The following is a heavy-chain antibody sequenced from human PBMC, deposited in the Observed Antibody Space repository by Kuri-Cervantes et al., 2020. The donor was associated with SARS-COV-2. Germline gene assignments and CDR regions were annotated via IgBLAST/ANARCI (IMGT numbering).Heavy chain of an antibody. CDR2: INNDGSST. D-gene: IGHD2-2*01. CDR3: AKHYCSSTSCSYYFDY. V-gene: IGHV3-74*01. CDR1: GFTFSSYW. J-gene: IGHJ4*02. Sequence: LSLTCAASGFTFSSYWMHWVRQAPGMGLVWVSRINNDGSSTSYADFVKGRVTISRDNSKNTLYLQMNSLRAEDTAVYYCAKHYCSSTSCSYYFDYWGQGTLVTVSS.